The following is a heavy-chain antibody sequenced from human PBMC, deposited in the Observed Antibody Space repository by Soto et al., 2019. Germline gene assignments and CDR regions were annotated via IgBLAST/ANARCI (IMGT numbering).Heavy chain of an antibody. D-gene: IGHD1-26*01. V-gene: IGHV3-30*18. CDR1: GFSFTTYV. Sequence: XGSLQLSCAASGFSFTTYVMHWVRQAPGKGLEWVAVISHDGSYKYYGDAVKGRFTISRDTSKNAVYLEMNSLRPEDTAVYYCAKGLLAIVGTTLPRDAFNIWGQGTMVTVSS. J-gene: IGHJ3*02. CDR2: ISHDGSYK. CDR3: AKGLLAIVGTTLPRDAFNI.